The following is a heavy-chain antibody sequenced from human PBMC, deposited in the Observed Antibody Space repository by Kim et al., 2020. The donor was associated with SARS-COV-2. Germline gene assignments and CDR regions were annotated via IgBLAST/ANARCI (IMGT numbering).Heavy chain of an antibody. Sequence: GGSLRLSCAASGFTFGNSAMSWVRQAPGKGLEWVSGIFGSGSGTYYADSVKGRFTISRDNSQSTLYLQMDNLRAEDTAVYYCARHLHVTTVTLYWYFDLWGRGTLVTVSS. CDR2: IFGSGSGT. V-gene: IGHV3-23*01. D-gene: IGHD2-21*02. CDR3: ARHLHVTTVTLYWYFDL. J-gene: IGHJ2*01. CDR1: GFTFGNSA.